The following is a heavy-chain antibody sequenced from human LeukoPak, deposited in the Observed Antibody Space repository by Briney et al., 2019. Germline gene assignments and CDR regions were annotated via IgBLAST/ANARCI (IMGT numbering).Heavy chain of an antibody. D-gene: IGHD3-3*01. J-gene: IGHJ4*02. Sequence: GGSLRLSCAASGFTFSSYSMNWVRQAPGKGLEWVSSISSRSSYIYYADSVKGRFTISRDNAKNSLYLQMNSLRAEDTAVYYCARDRLAIFGLVDYWGQGTLVTVSS. CDR1: GFTFSSYS. CDR3: ARDRLAIFGLVDY. CDR2: ISSRSSYI. V-gene: IGHV3-21*01.